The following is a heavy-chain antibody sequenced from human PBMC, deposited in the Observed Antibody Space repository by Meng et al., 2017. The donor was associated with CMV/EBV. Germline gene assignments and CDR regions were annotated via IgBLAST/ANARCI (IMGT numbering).Heavy chain of an antibody. CDR1: VGSISRYY. CDR3: AKSSEQNWNYGGWYFDL. Sequence: QVQLQDLGPVLVKPSETLSLTVTVSVGSISRYYWSWIQQPAGKGLEWIGRSYTSGSTNYNPSLKSRVTMSVDTSKNQFSLKLSSVTAADTAVYYCAKSSEQNWNYGGWYFDLWGRGTLVTVSS. CDR2: SYTSGST. D-gene: IGHD1-7*01. J-gene: IGHJ2*01. V-gene: IGHV4-4*07.